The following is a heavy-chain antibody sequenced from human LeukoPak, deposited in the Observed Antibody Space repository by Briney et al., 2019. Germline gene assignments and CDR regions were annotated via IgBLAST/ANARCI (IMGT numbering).Heavy chain of an antibody. CDR1: GFTFSTYS. V-gene: IGHV3-48*01. Sequence: GGSLRPSCAASGFTFSTYSMNWVRQAPGKGLEWVSYISSSSSNIYYADSVKGRFTISRDNAKNSLYLLMNSLRAEDTAVYYCASLISRGGYSYGPTHDYWGQGTLVTVSS. D-gene: IGHD5-18*01. J-gene: IGHJ4*02. CDR2: ISSSSSNI. CDR3: ASLISRGGYSYGPTHDY.